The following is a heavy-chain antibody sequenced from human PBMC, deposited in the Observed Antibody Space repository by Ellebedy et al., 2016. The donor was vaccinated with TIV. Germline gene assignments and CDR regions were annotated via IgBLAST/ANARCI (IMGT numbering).Heavy chain of an antibody. CDR1: GFTFSSYS. D-gene: IGHD5-18*01. CDR3: ARSGRYSYGSSDY. J-gene: IGHJ4*02. CDR2: ISSSSSTI. V-gene: IGHV3-48*01. Sequence: GESLKISCAASGFTFSSYSMNWVRQAPGKGLEWVSYISSSSSTIYYADSVKGRFTISRDNSKNTLYLQMNSLRAEDTAVYYCARSGRYSYGSSDYWGQGTLVTVSS.